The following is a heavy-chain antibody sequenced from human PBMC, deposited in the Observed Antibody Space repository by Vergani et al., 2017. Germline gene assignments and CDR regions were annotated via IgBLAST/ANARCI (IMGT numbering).Heavy chain of an antibody. CDR3: ARGDYGILTGYRY. CDR2: INPSGGHT. J-gene: IGHJ4*02. Sequence: QVQLVQSGAEVKKSGASVKVSCKTSGYTFSNYYMHWVRQAPGQGLEWMGIINPSGGHTNYAQKFQGRVTMTRDTSTSTVYMELSSLRSEDTAIYYCARGDYGILTGYRYWGQGTWSPSPQ. V-gene: IGHV1-46*03. D-gene: IGHD3-9*01. CDR1: GYTFSNYY.